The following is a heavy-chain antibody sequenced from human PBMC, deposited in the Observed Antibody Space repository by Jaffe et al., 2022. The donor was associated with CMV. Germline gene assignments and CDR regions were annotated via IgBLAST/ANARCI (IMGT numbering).Heavy chain of an antibody. J-gene: IGHJ4*02. D-gene: IGHD3-16*02. Sequence: QVQLVQSGAEVKKPGASVKVSCKASGYTFTGYYMHWVRQAPGQGLEWMGWINPNSGGTNYAQKFQGRVTMTRDTSISTAYMELSRLRSDDTAVYYCARGFGFRHYDYVWGSYRYDFDYWGQGTLVTVSS. V-gene: IGHV1-2*02. CDR1: GYTFTGYY. CDR2: INPNSGGT. CDR3: ARGFGFRHYDYVWGSYRYDFDY.